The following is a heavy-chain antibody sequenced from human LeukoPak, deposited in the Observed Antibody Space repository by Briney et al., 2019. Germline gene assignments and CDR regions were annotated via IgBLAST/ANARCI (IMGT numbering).Heavy chain of an antibody. V-gene: IGHV3-23*01. CDR2: ISGSGGST. Sequence: GGSLRLSCAASGFTFSSYAMSWVRQAPGKGLEWVSAISGSGGSTYYADSVKGRFTISRDNSENTLYLQMNSLRAEDTAVYYCAKRPSGSGSYSGYFDYWGQGTLVTVSS. J-gene: IGHJ4*02. D-gene: IGHD3-10*01. CDR3: AKRPSGSGSYSGYFDY. CDR1: GFTFSSYA.